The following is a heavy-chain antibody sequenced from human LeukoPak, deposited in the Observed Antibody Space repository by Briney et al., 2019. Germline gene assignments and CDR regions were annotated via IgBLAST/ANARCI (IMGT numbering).Heavy chain of an antibody. Sequence: SETLSLTCTVSGGSISSYYWSWIRQPAGKGLEWIGRIYSSGGTDYNPSLKSRVIMSVDTSKNHLSLKLTSVTAEDTAVYYCAKDQERIWLQVFNYWGQGTLVTVSS. V-gene: IGHV4-4*07. J-gene: IGHJ4*02. CDR1: GGSISSYY. CDR3: AKDQERIWLQVFNY. CDR2: IYSSGGT. D-gene: IGHD5-24*01.